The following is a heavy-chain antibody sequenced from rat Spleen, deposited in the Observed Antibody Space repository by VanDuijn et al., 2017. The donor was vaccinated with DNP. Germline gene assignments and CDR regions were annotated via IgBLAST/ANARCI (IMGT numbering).Heavy chain of an antibody. D-gene: IGHD1-12*02. V-gene: IGHV2S75*01. J-gene: IGHJ4*01. CDR1: GFSLTDYG. CDR2: IWGDGNT. CDR3: TRAYHSSYIPFTMFVMDV. Sequence: QAQLKESGPVLVQASETLSLTCTVSGFSLTDYGVIWVRQSPGKGLEWMGIIWGDGNTDYNSALKSRLSINRDTSKSQVFLKMNSLQTDDTAIYYCTRAYHSSYIPFTMFVMDVWGQGASVTVSS.